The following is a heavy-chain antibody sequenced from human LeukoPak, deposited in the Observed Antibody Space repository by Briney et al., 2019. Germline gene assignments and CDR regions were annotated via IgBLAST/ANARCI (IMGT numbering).Heavy chain of an antibody. CDR2: IGYIESNI. CDR1: ESTFDHA. J-gene: IGHJ4*02. CDR3: ARGDSRSSPYFDY. V-gene: IGHV3-33*08. D-gene: IGHD6-6*01. Sequence: GGSLRLSCTASESTFDHAMHWVRQTPGKGLEWVAFIGYIESNIHYADSVKGRFTISRDNAKNSLYLQMNSLRAEDTAVYYCARGDSRSSPYFDYWGQGTLVTVSS.